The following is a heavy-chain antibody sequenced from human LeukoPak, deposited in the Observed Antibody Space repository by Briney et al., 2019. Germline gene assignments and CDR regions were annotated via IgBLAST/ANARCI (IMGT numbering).Heavy chain of an antibody. CDR2: IIPIFGTA. J-gene: IGHJ5*02. CDR3: ARNPLGVNYDILTGYYH. Sequence: VASVKVSCKASGYTFTSYDINWVRQATGQGLEWMGGIIPIFGTANYAQKFQGRVTIAADESTSTAYMELSSLRSEDTAVYYCARNPLGVNYDILTGYYHWGQGTLVTVSS. V-gene: IGHV1-69*13. D-gene: IGHD3-9*01. CDR1: GYTFTSYD.